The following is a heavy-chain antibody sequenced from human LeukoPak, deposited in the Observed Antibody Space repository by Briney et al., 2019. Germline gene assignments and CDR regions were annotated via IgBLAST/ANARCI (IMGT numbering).Heavy chain of an antibody. Sequence: SETLSLTCTVSGGSISSYYWSWIRQPPGKGLEWIGYIYYSGSTDYNASLKSRLTISVDTSKNEFSLKLNSVTAADTAVYYCAREGPGGSGSHYWGQGTLVTVSS. CDR2: IYYSGST. D-gene: IGHD2-15*01. CDR3: AREGPGGSGSHY. V-gene: IGHV4-59*12. J-gene: IGHJ4*02. CDR1: GGSISSYY.